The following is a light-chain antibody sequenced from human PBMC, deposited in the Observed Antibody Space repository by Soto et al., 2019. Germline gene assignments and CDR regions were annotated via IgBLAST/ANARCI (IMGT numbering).Light chain of an antibody. J-gene: IGLJ1*01. CDR2: EAS. Sequence: QSVLTQPASVSGSPGQSITISCTGTSSDVGSHNLVSWYQQYPGKAPKLIIFEASKRPSGVSNRFSGSKSGSTASLTISGLQDEDEADYCCCSNAAGSTYVFXTGTKVTVL. V-gene: IGLV2-23*01. CDR3: CSNAAGSTYV. CDR1: SSDVGSHNL.